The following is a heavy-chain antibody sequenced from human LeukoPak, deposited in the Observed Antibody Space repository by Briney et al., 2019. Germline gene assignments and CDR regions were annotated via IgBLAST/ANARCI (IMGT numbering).Heavy chain of an antibody. Sequence: SETLSLTCAVSGGSISSSNWWSWVRQPPGKGLEWIGEIYHSGSTNYSPSLKSRVTISVDTSKNQFSLKLSSVTAADTAVYYCARASSGWLDYWGQGTLVTVSS. J-gene: IGHJ4*02. CDR1: GGSISSSNW. CDR3: ARASSGWLDY. D-gene: IGHD6-19*01. V-gene: IGHV4-4*02. CDR2: IYHSGST.